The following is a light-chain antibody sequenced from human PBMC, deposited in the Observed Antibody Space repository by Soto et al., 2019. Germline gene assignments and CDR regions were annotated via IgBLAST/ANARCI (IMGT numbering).Light chain of an antibody. J-gene: IGKJ4*01. CDR3: QQRSNWPPIIT. Sequence: TQSPATLSLSPGDRATLSCRASQSVTTYLAWYQQKPGQAPRLLIYDASSRAPGIPARFSGSGSGTDFTLTVSSLEPEDSAVYYCQQRSNWPPIITFGGGTKVDIK. V-gene: IGKV3-11*01. CDR1: QSVTTY. CDR2: DAS.